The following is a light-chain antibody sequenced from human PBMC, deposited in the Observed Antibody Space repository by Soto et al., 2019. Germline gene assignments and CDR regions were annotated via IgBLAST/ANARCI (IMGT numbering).Light chain of an antibody. Sequence: DIPMTQSPSSVSAFVGESVTITCHASQRISAFLNWYHQKPGKAPKLLIYSASYLQSGVPSNFSGSGSGTDFTLSIVTLQPEDSGTYFCQQSYPLPLTFGGGTKVEI. CDR3: QQSYPLPLT. CDR1: QRISAF. V-gene: IGKV1-39*01. CDR2: SAS. J-gene: IGKJ4*01.